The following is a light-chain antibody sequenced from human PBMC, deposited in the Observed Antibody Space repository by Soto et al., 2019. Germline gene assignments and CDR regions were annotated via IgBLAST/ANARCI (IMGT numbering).Light chain of an antibody. J-gene: IGLJ2*01. V-gene: IGLV7-46*01. Sequence: QAVVTQEPSLTVSPGGTVTLTCASSTGAVTSGHYPFWFQQKPGQAPRTLIYDTNAKHSWTPARFSGSLLGGKAALTLSGAQPDDEADYFCLLSYSDDMRFGGGTKLTVL. CDR3: LLSYSDDMR. CDR2: DTN. CDR1: TGAVTSGHY.